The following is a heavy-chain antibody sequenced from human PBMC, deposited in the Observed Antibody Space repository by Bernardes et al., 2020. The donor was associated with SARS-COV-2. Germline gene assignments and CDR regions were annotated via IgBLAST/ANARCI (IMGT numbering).Heavy chain of an antibody. CDR1: GFTFSSYA. CDR2: ISGSGGST. D-gene: IGHD6-19*01. Sequence: GSLRLSCAASGFTFSSYAMSWVRQAPGKGLEWVSAISGSGGSTYYADSVKGRFTISRDNSKNTLYLQMNSLRAEDTAVYYCAKDQKVGRIAVASPQLWFDPWGQGTLVTVSS. J-gene: IGHJ5*02. CDR3: AKDQKVGRIAVASPQLWFDP. V-gene: IGHV3-23*01.